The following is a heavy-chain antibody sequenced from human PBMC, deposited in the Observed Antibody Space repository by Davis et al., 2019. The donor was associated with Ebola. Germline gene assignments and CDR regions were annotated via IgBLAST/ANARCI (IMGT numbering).Heavy chain of an antibody. CDR1: GFTFSTYA. CDR2: ISGSGGST. V-gene: IGHV3-23*01. D-gene: IGHD5-18*01. CDR3: AKDPHIQLWGYFDY. Sequence: GGSLRLSCAASGFTFSTYAMSWVRQAPGKGLEWVSAISGSGGSTYYADSVKGRFTISRDNSKNTLYLQMNSLRAEDTAVYYCAKDPHIQLWGYFDYWGQGTLVTVSS. J-gene: IGHJ4*02.